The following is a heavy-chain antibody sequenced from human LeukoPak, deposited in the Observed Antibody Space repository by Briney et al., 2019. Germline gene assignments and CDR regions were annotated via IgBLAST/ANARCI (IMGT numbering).Heavy chain of an antibody. CDR3: ARMGLPARGLGH. D-gene: IGHD5-12*01. Sequence: GASVNVSCEASGYTFTGYYMHWVRQAPGQGLEWMGWINPNSGGTNYAQRFQGRVTMTRDTSISTAYMELSSLRSDDTAVYYCARMGLPARGLGHWGQGTLVTVSS. J-gene: IGHJ4*02. CDR2: INPNSGGT. V-gene: IGHV1-2*02. CDR1: GYTFTGYY.